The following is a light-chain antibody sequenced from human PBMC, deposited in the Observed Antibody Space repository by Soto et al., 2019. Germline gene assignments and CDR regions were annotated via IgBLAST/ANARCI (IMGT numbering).Light chain of an antibody. CDR2: GAS. CDR3: QQYNNWPPWT. CDR1: QSVSSN. J-gene: IGKJ1*01. V-gene: IGKV3-15*01. Sequence: EVVMTQSPTTLSVSPGERATLSCRASQSVSSNLAWYQQKPGQAPRLLIYGASTRATGIPARFSGSGSGTEFTLTISSLQSEDFALYYCQQYNNWPPWTFGQGTQVEIK.